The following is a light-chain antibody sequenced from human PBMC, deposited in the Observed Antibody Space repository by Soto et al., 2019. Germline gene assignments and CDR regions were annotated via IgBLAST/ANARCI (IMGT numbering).Light chain of an antibody. V-gene: IGLV2-14*01. CDR1: SSDVGGYNY. J-gene: IGLJ1*01. CDR3: SSYTCSSARYV. CDR2: DVS. Sequence: QSALTQPASVSGSPGQSITISCTGTSSDVGGYNYVSWYQQHPGKAPKLMIYDVSNRPSGVSNRFSGSKSGNTASLTISGLQDEDEADYYCSSYTCSSARYVFGTGTKLTVL.